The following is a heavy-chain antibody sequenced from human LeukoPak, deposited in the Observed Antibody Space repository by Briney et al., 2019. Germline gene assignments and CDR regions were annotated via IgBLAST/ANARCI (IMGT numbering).Heavy chain of an antibody. CDR3: TRDYYDSSGPFSY. CDR2: ISRSGGST. CDR1: GFPLSIHA. Sequence: GGSLRLSCAASGFPLSIHAMSWVRQAPGKGREWVSAISRSGGSTYDADSVKGRFTISRDNCKNTLYLQINSLRAEDTAVYYCTRDYYDSSGPFSYWGQGTLGTVSS. D-gene: IGHD3-22*01. V-gene: IGHV3-23*01. J-gene: IGHJ4*02.